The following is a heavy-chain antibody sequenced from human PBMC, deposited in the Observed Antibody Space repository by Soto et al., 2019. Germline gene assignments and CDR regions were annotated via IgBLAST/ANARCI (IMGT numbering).Heavy chain of an antibody. CDR3: ARGLMGGMDV. V-gene: IGHV3-48*03. CDR1: GFTFSSYE. J-gene: IGHJ6*02. CDR2: ISSSGSTI. Sequence: GGSLRLSCAASGFTFSSYEMNWVRQALGKGLEWVSYISSSGSTIYYADSVKGRFTISRDNAKNSLYLQMNSLRAEDTAVYYCARGLMGGMDVWGQGTTVTVSS.